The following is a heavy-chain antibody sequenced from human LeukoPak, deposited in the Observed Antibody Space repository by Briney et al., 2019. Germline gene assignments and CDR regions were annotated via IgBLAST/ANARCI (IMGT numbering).Heavy chain of an antibody. D-gene: IGHD3-22*01. Sequence: GGSPRLSCAASGFTFSNAWMSWVRQAPGKGLEWVGRIKSKTDGGTTDYAAPVKGRFTISRDDSKNTLYLQMNSLKTEDTAVYYCTTDPHNYYDSSGYYGSYDYWGQGTLVTVSS. CDR2: IKSKTDGGTT. V-gene: IGHV3-15*01. J-gene: IGHJ4*02. CDR1: GFTFSNAW. CDR3: TTDPHNYYDSSGYYGSYDY.